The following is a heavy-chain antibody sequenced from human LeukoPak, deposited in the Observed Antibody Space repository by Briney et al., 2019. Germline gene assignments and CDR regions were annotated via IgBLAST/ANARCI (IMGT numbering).Heavy chain of an antibody. Sequence: PSEPLSLTCDVSGGSIRSTNWWTWGRQPPGKGLEWIGEVNLQGRANYTPSLWGRVAISPDHSANRISLRLTSVTAADTAVYYCAREGGFYRPLDYSGQGTLVTVAP. D-gene: IGHD3-3*01. CDR1: GGSIRSTNW. J-gene: IGHJ4*02. V-gene: IGHV4-4*02. CDR2: VNLQGRA. CDR3: AREGGFYRPLDY.